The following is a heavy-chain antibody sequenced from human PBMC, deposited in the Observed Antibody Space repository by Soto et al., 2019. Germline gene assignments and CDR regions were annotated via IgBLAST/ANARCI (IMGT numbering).Heavy chain of an antibody. CDR3: ASPDYGSGSYY. CDR1: GYTFSNYL. CDR2: INAGNGHT. V-gene: IGHV1-3*01. D-gene: IGHD3-10*01. J-gene: IGHJ4*02. Sequence: QVQLVQSGAEVKKPGASVKVSCKASGYTFSNYLLHWVRQAPGQGLEWMGWINAGNGHTKYSQKFQGRVTFTRDTSATTAYIERSSLRSEDTAVYYCASPDYGSGSYYWGQGTLVTVSS.